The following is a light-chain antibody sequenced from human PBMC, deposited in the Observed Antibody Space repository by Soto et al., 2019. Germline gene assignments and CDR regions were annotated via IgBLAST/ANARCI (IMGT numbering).Light chain of an antibody. Sequence: QSALTQPPSVSGSPGQSVTISCTGTSSDVGAYDHVSWYQQPPGTAPRVMIYDVTNRPSGVPDRFSGSKSGNTASLTISGLLPEDEADCYCSSVTTRTTLVFGGGTKLTVL. V-gene: IGLV2-18*02. CDR1: SSDVGAYDH. CDR2: DVT. CDR3: SSVTTRTTLV. J-gene: IGLJ2*01.